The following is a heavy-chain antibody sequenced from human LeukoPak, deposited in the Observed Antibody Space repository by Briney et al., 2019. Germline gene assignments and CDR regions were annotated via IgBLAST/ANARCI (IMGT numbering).Heavy chain of an antibody. CDR2: IYHSGTT. Sequence: SDTLSLTCAVSGYSITSSSWWGWIRQPPGKGLEWIGYIYHSGTTYYNPSLKSRVTISVDRSKNQFSLKLSSVTAADTAVYYCARSRVLMVYAIPKWFDPWGQGTLVTVSS. D-gene: IGHD2-8*01. CDR3: ARSRVLMVYAIPKWFDP. V-gene: IGHV4-28*01. J-gene: IGHJ5*02. CDR1: GYSITSSSW.